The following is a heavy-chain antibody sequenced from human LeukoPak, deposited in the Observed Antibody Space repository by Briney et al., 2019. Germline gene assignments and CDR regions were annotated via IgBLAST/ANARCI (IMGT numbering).Heavy chain of an antibody. V-gene: IGHV3-7*01. CDR1: GFTFSSYW. D-gene: IGHD3-3*01. J-gene: IGHJ3*02. Sequence: GGSLRLPCAASGFTFSSYWMNWVRQAPGKGLEWVANIKQDGNEKYYVGSVKGRFTISRDNAKNSLYLQMNSLRVEDTAVYYCAKPITVSGATDGFDIWSQGTMVTVSS. CDR2: IKQDGNEK. CDR3: AKPITVSGATDGFDI.